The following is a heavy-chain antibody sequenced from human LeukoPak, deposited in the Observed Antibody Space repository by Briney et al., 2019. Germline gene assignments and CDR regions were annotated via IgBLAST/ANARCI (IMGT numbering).Heavy chain of an antibody. CDR1: GFTFSGYS. CDR3: ARDASGHDLPFDY. Sequence: PGGSLRLSCLGSGFTFSGYSMSWVRQAPGKGLEWVSSISSTSNYINYADSVKGRFTISRDNAKNSLYLQMNSLRAEDTAVYYCARDASGHDLPFDYWGQGTLVTVSS. V-gene: IGHV3-21*01. D-gene: IGHD6-25*01. J-gene: IGHJ4*02. CDR2: ISSTSNYI.